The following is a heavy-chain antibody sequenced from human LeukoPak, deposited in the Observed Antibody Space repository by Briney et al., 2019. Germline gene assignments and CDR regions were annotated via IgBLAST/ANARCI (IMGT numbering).Heavy chain of an antibody. CDR2: IYYSGST. CDR1: GGSIGSGGYS. J-gene: IGHJ4*02. V-gene: IGHV4-30-4*07. Sequence: MPSETLSLTCAVSGGSIGSGGYSWSWIRQPPGKGLEWIGYIYYSGSTYYNPSLKSRVTISVDTSKNQFSLKLSSVTAADTAVYYCARVRTDYFDYWGQGTLVTVSS. CDR3: ARVRTDYFDY. D-gene: IGHD2-8*02.